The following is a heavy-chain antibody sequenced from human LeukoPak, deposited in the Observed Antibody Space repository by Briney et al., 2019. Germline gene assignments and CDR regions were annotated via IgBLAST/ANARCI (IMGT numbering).Heavy chain of an antibody. D-gene: IGHD6-19*01. CDR2: VHNVGST. CDR1: GVSTTNGIYY. Sequence: PSXTLSLTCTVSGVSTTNGIYYWAWIRQPPGKGLEWIVSVHNVGSTYYNLSLTSRVTMSIDTSKNQFSLRLNSVTAADTAVYYCARHAEYNSGWHFYLDHWGQGILVTVSS. CDR3: ARHAEYNSGWHFYLDH. J-gene: IGHJ4*02. V-gene: IGHV4-39*01.